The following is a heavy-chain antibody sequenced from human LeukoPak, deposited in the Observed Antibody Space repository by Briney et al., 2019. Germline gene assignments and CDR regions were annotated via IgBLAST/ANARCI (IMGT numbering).Heavy chain of an antibody. V-gene: IGHV4-34*01. Sequence: SETLSLTCAVSGGSLSGYYWTWIRQPPGKGLEWIGEINHSGSTNYNPSLKSRVTISVDTSKKQFFLKLNSVTAADTAVYYCARALGAFDIWGQGTMVTVSS. CDR1: GGSLSGYY. CDR3: ARALGAFDI. J-gene: IGHJ3*02. CDR2: INHSGST.